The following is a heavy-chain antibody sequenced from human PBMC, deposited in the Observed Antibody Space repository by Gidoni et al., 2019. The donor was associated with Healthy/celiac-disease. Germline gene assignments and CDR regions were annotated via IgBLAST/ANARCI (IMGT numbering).Heavy chain of an antibody. J-gene: IGHJ4*02. D-gene: IGHD5-12*01. Sequence: QLFDSGGGVVQPGRSLRLPCVASGFTFRSYGRHWMRQATGKGLEWVAVISYDGNNKYYADSVKGRFTISRDNSKNTLYLQMNSLRAEDTAVYYWAKDKYSGYETLFGYWGQGTLVTVSS. CDR3: AKDKYSGYETLFGY. CDR1: GFTFRSYG. V-gene: IGHV3-30*18. CDR2: ISYDGNNK.